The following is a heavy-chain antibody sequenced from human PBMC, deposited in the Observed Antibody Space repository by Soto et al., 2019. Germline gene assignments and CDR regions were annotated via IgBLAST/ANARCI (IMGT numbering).Heavy chain of an antibody. D-gene: IGHD6-6*01. CDR3: ARGGRYSSSSDLTY. J-gene: IGHJ4*02. CDR2: ISADSGDT. CDR1: GYTFTNYG. V-gene: IGHV1-18*04. Sequence: QVQLVQSGPEVKKPGASVKVSCTPPGYTFTNYGVNWVRQAPGQGLEWMGWISADSGDTKYAQKFQGRVTMTTDTSTRTAYMELRSLRFDDSAVYYCARGGRYSSSSDLTYWGQGTLVTVAS.